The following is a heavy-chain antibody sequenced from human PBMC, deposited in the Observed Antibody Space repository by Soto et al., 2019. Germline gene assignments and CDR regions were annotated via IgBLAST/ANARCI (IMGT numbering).Heavy chain of an antibody. CDR1: GFTFSSYA. CDR2: VSGSGGST. CDR3: ARRGPGTYFDY. Sequence: EVQLLESGGGLVQPGGSLRLSCAASGFTFSSYAMRWVRQAPGKGLEWVSAVSGSGGSTYYADSVKGRFTISRDNSKNTLYLQMTSLRAEETAVYYCARRGPGTYFDYWGQGTLVTVSS. D-gene: IGHD6-13*01. J-gene: IGHJ4*02. V-gene: IGHV3-23*01.